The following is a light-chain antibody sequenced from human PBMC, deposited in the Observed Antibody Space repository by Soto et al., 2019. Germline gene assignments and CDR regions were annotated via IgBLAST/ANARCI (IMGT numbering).Light chain of an antibody. V-gene: IGKV3-20*01. CDR2: AAS. Sequence: EIVLTQSPCTLSLSPGERATLSCRASQSVGTTYLGWYQQKPGQAPRLLIYAASTRAAGIPDRFSGSGSGTDFTLTISRLEPEDFAVYYCQQYASSTITFGQGTRLEIK. J-gene: IGKJ5*01. CDR1: QSVGTTY. CDR3: QQYASSTIT.